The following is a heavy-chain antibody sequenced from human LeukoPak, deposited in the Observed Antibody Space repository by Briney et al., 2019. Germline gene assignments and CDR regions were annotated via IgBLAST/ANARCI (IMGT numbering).Heavy chain of an antibody. Sequence: SETLSLTCTVSGYSISSGYYWGWIRQPPGKGLEWIGSIYHSGGTYYNPSLKSRVTISVDTSKNQFSLKLSSVTAADTAVYYCARDYQGGYGDKTVDYWGQGTLVTVSS. CDR3: ARDYQGGYGDKTVDY. CDR2: IYHSGGT. V-gene: IGHV4-38-2*02. J-gene: IGHJ4*02. D-gene: IGHD5-18*01. CDR1: GYSISSGYY.